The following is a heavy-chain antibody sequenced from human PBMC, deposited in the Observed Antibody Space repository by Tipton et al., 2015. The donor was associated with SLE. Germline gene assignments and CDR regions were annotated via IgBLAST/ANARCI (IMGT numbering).Heavy chain of an antibody. CDR2: INHSGST. CDR3: ARGVPLRFLEWQYYFDY. D-gene: IGHD3-3*01. V-gene: IGHV4-34*01. Sequence: TLSLTCAVYGGSFSGYYWSWIRQPPGKGLEWIGEINHSGSTNYNPSLKSRVTISVDTSKNQFSLKLSSVTAADTAVYYCARGVPLRFLEWQYYFDYWGQGTLVTVSS. J-gene: IGHJ4*02. CDR1: GGSFSGYY.